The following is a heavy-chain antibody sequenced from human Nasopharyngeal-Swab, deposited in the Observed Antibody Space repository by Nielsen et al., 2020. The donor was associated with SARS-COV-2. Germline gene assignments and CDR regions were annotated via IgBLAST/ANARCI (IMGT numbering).Heavy chain of an antibody. J-gene: IGHJ6*02. CDR1: GFTFSDAW. Sequence: GGSLRLSCAASGFTFSDAWMSWVRQAEGKGLEWVGRIKSKTDGGTTDYAAPVKGRFTISRDDSKNTLYLQMNSLNPEDTAVYYCTTPSWPYYLYGMDVWGQGTTVTVSS. D-gene: IGHD2-2*01. CDR2: IKSKTDGGTT. V-gene: IGHV3-15*01. CDR3: TTPSWPYYLYGMDV.